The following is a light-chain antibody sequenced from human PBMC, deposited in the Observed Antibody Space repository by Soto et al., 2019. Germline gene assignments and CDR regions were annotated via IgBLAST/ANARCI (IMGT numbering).Light chain of an antibody. J-gene: IGKJ1*01. CDR3: QYYCLYSGP. V-gene: IGKV1-5*01. CDR2: GAS. CDR1: DEIYTS. Sequence: DIQLTQSPSSVSASVGDSVTISCRASDEIYTSLAWYHQKPGRAPKLLIYGASNLHTGVSARFRGSGSGSDFSLTICSLPPDYIVIYYCQYYCLYSGPFGQGTRV.